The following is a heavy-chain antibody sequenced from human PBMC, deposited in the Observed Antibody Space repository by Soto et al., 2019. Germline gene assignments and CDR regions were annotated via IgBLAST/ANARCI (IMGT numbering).Heavy chain of an antibody. CDR2: VGASATSR. D-gene: IGHD3-3*01. V-gene: IGHV3-48*02. CDR1: GFIFSNYG. J-gene: IGHJ4*02. Sequence: EVQLVESGGGLVQPGGSLRLSCAASGFIFSNYGMHWVRQAPGTGLEWISYVGASATSRYYADSVKGRFIISRDNAKNSLYLQMTSLRDDDTAVYYCAGALLRGGRSGWGFNYWGQGSLVTVSS. CDR3: AGALLRGGRSGWGFNY.